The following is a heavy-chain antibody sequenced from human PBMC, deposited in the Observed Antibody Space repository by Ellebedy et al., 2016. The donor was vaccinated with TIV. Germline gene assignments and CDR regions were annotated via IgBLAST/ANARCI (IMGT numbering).Heavy chain of an antibody. Sequence: SETLSLXXTVSGGSISSSSYYWGWIRQPPGKGLEWIGSIYYSVSTYYNPSLKSRVTISVDTSKNQFSLKLSSVTAADTAVYYCARLSSSSSPIYYYYYMDVWGKGTTVTVSS. V-gene: IGHV4-39*01. CDR3: ARLSSSSSPIYYYYYMDV. CDR1: GGSISSSSYY. J-gene: IGHJ6*03. CDR2: IYYSVST. D-gene: IGHD6-6*01.